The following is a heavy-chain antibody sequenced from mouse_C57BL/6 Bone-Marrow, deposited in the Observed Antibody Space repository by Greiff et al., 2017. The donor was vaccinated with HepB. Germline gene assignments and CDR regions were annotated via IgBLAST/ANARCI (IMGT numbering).Heavy chain of an antibody. CDR2: INPSSGYT. V-gene: IGHV1-4*01. CDR3: AGCPTMVTAGYFDV. J-gene: IGHJ1*03. CDR1: GYTFTSYT. D-gene: IGHD2-9*01. Sequence: QVQLQQSGAELARPGASVKMSCKASGYTFTSYTMHWVKQRPGQGLEWIGYINPSSGYTKYNQKFKDKATLTADKSSSTAYMQLSSLTSEDSAVYYCAGCPTMVTAGYFDVWGTGTTVTVSS.